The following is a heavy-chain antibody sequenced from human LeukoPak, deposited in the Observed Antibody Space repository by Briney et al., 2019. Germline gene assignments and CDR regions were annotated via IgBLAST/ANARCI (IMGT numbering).Heavy chain of an antibody. Sequence: GGSLRLSCAASGFTFSSYGMHWVRQAPGKGLEWVAVISYVGSNKYYADSVKGRSTISRDNSKNTLYLQMNSLRAEDTAVYYCAKATAAYYYYGMDVWGKGATVTASS. CDR2: ISYVGSNK. J-gene: IGHJ6*04. V-gene: IGHV3-30*18. CDR3: AKATAAYYYYGMDV. CDR1: GFTFSSYG. D-gene: IGHD2-2*01.